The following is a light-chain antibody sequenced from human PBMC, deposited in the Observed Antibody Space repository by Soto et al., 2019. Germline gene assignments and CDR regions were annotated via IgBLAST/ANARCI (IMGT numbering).Light chain of an antibody. V-gene: IGLV2-14*01. CDR3: SSFTSSSSHYV. CDR1: SSDVGAYNY. Sequence: QSVLTQPASVCGSPGQSITISCSGTSSDVGAYNYVSWYQQHPGKAPKLMIYHVSDRPSGVSDRFSGSKSGNTASLIISGLHAEDEADYYCSSFTSSSSHYVFGTGTKLTVL. CDR2: HVS. J-gene: IGLJ1*01.